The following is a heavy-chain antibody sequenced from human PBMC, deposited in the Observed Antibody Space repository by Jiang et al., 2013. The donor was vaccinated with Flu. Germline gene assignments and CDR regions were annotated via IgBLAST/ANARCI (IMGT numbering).Heavy chain of an antibody. V-gene: IGHV7-4-1*02. Sequence: VQSGSELKKPGASVKVSCKASGYTFSSYAMNWVRQAPGQGLEWMGWINTNTGNPTYAQGFTGRFVFSLDTSVSTAYLQISSLKAEDTAVYYCARLINHDILTGYYFDYWGQGTLVTVSS. CDR3: ARLINHDILTGYYFDY. CDR2: INTNTGNP. J-gene: IGHJ4*02. D-gene: IGHD3-9*01. CDR1: GYTFSSYA.